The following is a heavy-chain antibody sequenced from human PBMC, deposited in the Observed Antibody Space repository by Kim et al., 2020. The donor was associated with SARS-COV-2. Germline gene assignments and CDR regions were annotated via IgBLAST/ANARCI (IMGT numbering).Heavy chain of an antibody. CDR3: TRGDY. CDR1: GFTVSSNY. CDR2: ISNSGNT. J-gene: IGHJ4*02. Sequence: GGSLRLSCALSGFTVSSNYVSWVRQAPGKGLEWVSFISNSGNTYYTDSVKGRFTISRDNSKNTLYLQMNSLRAEDTAVYYCTRGDYWGQGTLVAVSS. V-gene: IGHV3-53*01.